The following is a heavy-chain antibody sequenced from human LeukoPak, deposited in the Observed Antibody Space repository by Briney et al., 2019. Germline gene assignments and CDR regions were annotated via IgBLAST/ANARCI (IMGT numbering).Heavy chain of an antibody. CDR1: GGSIGTYC. Sequence: SETLSLTCTVSGGSIGTYCWSWIRQSPGKKLEWLGYIYASGSTTYNPSLKSRVTISLDTSGNQFSLKLSSVTAADTAMYCCASGYCGGACQLGGVDMWGQGTMVTVSS. D-gene: IGHD2-21*02. CDR3: ASGYCGGACQLGGVDM. V-gene: IGHV4-59*01. CDR2: IYASGST. J-gene: IGHJ3*02.